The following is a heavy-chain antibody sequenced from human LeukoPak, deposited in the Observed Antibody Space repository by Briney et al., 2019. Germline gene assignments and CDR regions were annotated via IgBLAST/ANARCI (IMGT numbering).Heavy chain of an antibody. V-gene: IGHV3-23*01. CDR1: GFTFSSYA. J-gene: IGHJ4*02. CDR3: AKDLEVVTAMFAGNFDY. D-gene: IGHD2-21*02. Sequence: GGSLRLSCAASGFTFSSYAMSWVRQAPGKGLEWVSAISGSGGSTYYADSVKGRFTISRDNSKNTLYLQMDGLRAEDTAVYYCAKDLEVVTAMFAGNFDYWGQGTLVTVSS. CDR2: ISGSGGST.